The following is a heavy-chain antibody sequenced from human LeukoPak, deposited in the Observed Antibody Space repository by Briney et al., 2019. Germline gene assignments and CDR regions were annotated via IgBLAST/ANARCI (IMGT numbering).Heavy chain of an antibody. CDR1: GGSISSSSYY. CDR3: ATFKQWLVASFDY. Sequence: TSETLSLTCTVSGGSISSSSYYWGWIRQPPGKGLEWIGSIYYSGSTYYNPSLKSRVTISVDTSKNQFSLKLSSVTAADTAVYYCATFKQWLVASFDYWGQGTLVTVSS. CDR2: IYYSGST. D-gene: IGHD6-19*01. V-gene: IGHV4-39*01. J-gene: IGHJ4*02.